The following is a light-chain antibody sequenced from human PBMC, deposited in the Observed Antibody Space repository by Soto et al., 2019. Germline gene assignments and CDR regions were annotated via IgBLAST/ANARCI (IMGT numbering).Light chain of an antibody. CDR3: QQYDNWPTWT. V-gene: IGKV3-15*01. CDR2: DAS. CDR1: QSVGGN. J-gene: IGKJ1*01. Sequence: EIVMTQSPATLSVSPGEGATLSCRASQSVGGNLAWYQQKPGQAPRLLIYDASTRATGIPARFSSSGSGTEFTLTISSLQSVDFAVYYCQQYDNWPTWTFGQGTKVEIK.